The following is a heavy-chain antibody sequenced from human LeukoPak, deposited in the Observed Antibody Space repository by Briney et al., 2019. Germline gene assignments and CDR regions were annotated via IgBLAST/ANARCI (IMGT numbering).Heavy chain of an antibody. CDR1: GFTFSSYG. CDR2: ISYDGSNK. D-gene: IGHD6-19*01. Sequence: PGGSLRLSCAASGFTFSSYGMHWVRQAPGKGLEWVAVISYDGSNKYYADSVKGRFTISRDNSKNTLYLQMNSLRAEDTAVYYCEKDGIAVAGTSSYYYYGMDVWGQGTTVTVSS. CDR3: EKDGIAVAGTSSYYYYGMDV. J-gene: IGHJ6*02. V-gene: IGHV3-30*18.